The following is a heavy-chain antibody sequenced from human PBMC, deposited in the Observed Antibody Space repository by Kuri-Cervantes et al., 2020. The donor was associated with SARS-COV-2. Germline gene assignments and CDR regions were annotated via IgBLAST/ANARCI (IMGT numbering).Heavy chain of an antibody. CDR2: IQSKSDGETT. Sequence: GEYLITYCAAPGFTLYNAWMSWVRQAPGKGLGWVCRIQSKSDGETTDYAPPVKDRFTISRDESKNTLYQQMNSLKPEDTTVYYSTTDWEYDCWSGLPPAGSSRSGYWGQGTLVTVSS. CDR3: TTDWEYDCWSGLPPAGSSRSGY. D-gene: IGHD3-3*01. V-gene: IGHV3-15*01. J-gene: IGHJ4*02. CDR1: GFTLYNAW.